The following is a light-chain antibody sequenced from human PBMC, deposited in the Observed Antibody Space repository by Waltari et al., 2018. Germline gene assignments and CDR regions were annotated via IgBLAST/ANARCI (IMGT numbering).Light chain of an antibody. V-gene: IGKV1-39*01. J-gene: IGKJ4*01. Sequence: DSQMTQSPCSLSASVVDRVTITCRASQTIVNLLNWYQQKAGKAPKLLIYAAFNMESGVPSRFSGGGSGTDFTLTISSLQPEDFATYYCQQSHSKFRTFGGGTKVEI. CDR2: AAF. CDR1: QTIVNL. CDR3: QQSHSKFRT.